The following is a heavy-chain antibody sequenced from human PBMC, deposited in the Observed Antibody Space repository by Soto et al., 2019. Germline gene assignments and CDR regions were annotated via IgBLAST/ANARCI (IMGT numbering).Heavy chain of an antibody. J-gene: IGHJ4*02. CDR2: ISYSGGT. CDR1: GGSISSGGYY. D-gene: IGHD3-22*01. CDR3: ARDESGGYFSFDF. V-gene: IGHV4-31*01. Sequence: QVQLQESGPALVKPSQTLSLTCTVSGGSISSGGYYWSWIRQRPGKGLEWIGYISYSGGTYYNPPFKSPMTISLDTSKNQFSLKLSSVTDADTAVYYCARDESGGYFSFDFWGQGTLVTVSS.